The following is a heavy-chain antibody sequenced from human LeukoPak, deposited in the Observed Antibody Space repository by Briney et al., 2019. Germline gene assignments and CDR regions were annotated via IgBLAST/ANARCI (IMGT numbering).Heavy chain of an antibody. J-gene: IGHJ4*02. CDR3: ARHWRDGYNQALFDY. CDR1: GGSLSGHF. Sequence: SDTLSLTCTVSGGSLSGHFWSWFRQPPGKGLEWIGYIYYSGSTNYNPSLKSRVTISVDTSKNQFSLKLSSVTAADTAVYYCARHWRDGYNQALFDYWGQGTLVTVSS. D-gene: IGHD5-24*01. CDR2: IYYSGST. V-gene: IGHV4-59*08.